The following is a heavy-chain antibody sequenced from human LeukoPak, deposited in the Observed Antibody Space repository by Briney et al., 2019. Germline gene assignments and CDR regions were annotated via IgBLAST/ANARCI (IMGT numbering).Heavy chain of an antibody. V-gene: IGHV1-2*02. CDR2: INPKSGGT. CDR3: ARVEDCSSTSCQYYYYMDV. D-gene: IGHD2-2*01. CDR1: GYTFTGYS. Sequence: ASVKVSCKASGYTFTGYSMHWVRQAPGQGLEWLGWINPKSGGTNYAQKFQGRVTMTRDTSISTAYMELSGLRSDDTAVYYCARVEDCSSTSCQYYYYMDVWGKGTTVTVSS. J-gene: IGHJ6*03.